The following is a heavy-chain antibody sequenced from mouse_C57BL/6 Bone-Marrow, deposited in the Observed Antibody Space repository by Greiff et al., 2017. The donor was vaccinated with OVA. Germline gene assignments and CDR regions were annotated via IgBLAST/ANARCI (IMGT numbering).Heavy chain of an antibody. J-gene: IGHJ3*01. CDR3: AREGVLGFAY. V-gene: IGHV1-18*01. CDR2: INPNNGGT. CDR1: GYTFTDYN. D-gene: IGHD2-14*01. Sequence: EVKLMESGPELVKPGASVKIPCKASGYTFTDYNMDWVKQSHGKSLEWIGDINPNNGGTIYNQKFKGKATLTVDKSSSTAYMELRSLTSEDTAVYYCAREGVLGFAYWGQGTLVTVSA.